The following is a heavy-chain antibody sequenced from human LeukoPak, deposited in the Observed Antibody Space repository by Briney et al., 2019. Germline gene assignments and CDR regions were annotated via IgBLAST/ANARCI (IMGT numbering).Heavy chain of an antibody. J-gene: IGHJ4*02. CDR3: ARGRSGGY. CDR1: GGSFSGYY. D-gene: IGHD1-14*01. V-gene: IGHV4-34*01. Sequence: SETLSLTCAVYGGSFSGYYWSWIRQPPGKGLEWIGEINHSGSTNYNASLKSRVTISVDTSKNQFSLKLSSVTAADTAVYYCARGRSGGYWGQGTLVTVSS. CDR2: INHSGST.